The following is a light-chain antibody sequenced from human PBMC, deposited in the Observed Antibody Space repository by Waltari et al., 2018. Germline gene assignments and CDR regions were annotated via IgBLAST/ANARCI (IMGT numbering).Light chain of an antibody. Sequence: QLVLTQPPSASASLGASVKLTCTLSSGNSSFVIAWHQQHPGKGPRYLMPPNTDGGHTKGYGIPDRFSGSTSGAERYLTIASLQSEDEADYFCQTWGTGIVVFGGGTKLTVL. CDR2: PNTDGGH. V-gene: IGLV4-69*01. CDR1: SGNSSFV. J-gene: IGLJ2*01. CDR3: QTWGTGIVV.